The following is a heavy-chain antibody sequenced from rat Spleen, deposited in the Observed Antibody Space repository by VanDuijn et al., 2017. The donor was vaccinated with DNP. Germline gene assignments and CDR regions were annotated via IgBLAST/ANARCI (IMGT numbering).Heavy chain of an antibody. Sequence: EVQLVGSGGGLVQSGRSLKLSCAASGFTFSDFPMAWVRQAPKKGLEWVATISYDGSRTYYRDSVKGRFTISRDNAENTQYLQMDSLRSEDTATYFCATKLDYDGYYLRGFAYWGQGTLVTVSS. D-gene: IGHD1-12*03. CDR3: ATKLDYDGYYLRGFAY. J-gene: IGHJ3*01. CDR1: GFTFSDFP. CDR2: ISYDGSRT. V-gene: IGHV5-7*01.